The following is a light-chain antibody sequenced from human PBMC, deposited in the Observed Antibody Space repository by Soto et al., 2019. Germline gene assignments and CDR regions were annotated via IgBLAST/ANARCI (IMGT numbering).Light chain of an antibody. CDR2: EAS. CDR3: MQSFPLPLT. J-gene: IGKJ5*01. Sequence: DIVMTQTPLSLCVTPGEPASISCKSNQSLLLRDGKTYFYWYLQKPGQPPQLLIHEASNRFSGVPDRFSGSGSGTDFTLTISRVEAEDVGLYYCMQSFPLPLTFGQGTRLEIK. CDR1: QSLLLRDGKTY. V-gene: IGKV2D-29*01.